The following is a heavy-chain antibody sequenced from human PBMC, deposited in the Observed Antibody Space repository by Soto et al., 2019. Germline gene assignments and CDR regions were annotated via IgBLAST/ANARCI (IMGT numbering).Heavy chain of an antibody. CDR3: AKDELGGLPWSGWYQAFDI. Sequence: GGSLRLSCAASGFTFSSYAMSWVRQAPGKGLEWVSAISGSGGSTYYADSVKGRFTISRDNSKNTLYLQMNSLRAEDTAVYYCAKDELGGLPWSGWYQAFDIWGQGTMVTVSS. V-gene: IGHV3-23*01. J-gene: IGHJ3*02. D-gene: IGHD6-19*01. CDR2: ISGSGGST. CDR1: GFTFSSYA.